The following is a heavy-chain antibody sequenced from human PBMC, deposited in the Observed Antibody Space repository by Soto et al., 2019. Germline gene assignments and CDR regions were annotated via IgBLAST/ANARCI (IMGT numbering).Heavy chain of an antibody. J-gene: IGHJ6*02. V-gene: IGHV4-31*03. CDR3: ARDLVIMVRGARTPGARYGMDV. Sequence: SETLSLTCTVSGGSISSGGYYWSWIRQHPGKGLEWIGYIYYSGSTYYNPSLKSRVTISVDTSKNQFSLKLSSVTAADTAVYYCARDLVIMVRGARTPGARYGMDVWGQGTTVTVSS. CDR1: GGSISSGGYY. D-gene: IGHD3-10*01. CDR2: IYYSGST.